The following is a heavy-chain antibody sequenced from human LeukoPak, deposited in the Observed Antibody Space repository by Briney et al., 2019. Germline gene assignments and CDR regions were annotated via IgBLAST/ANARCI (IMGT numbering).Heavy chain of an antibody. V-gene: IGHV3-23*01. CDR1: GFTFRNHA. Sequence: GGSLRLSCAASGFTFRNHAMNWVRQAPGKGLEWVSVISGSGETTYYADSVKGRFTISRDNSQNTLYLQMGSLRGEDTALYYCAKDRGMVGASVRAFDYWGQGTLVTVSS. D-gene: IGHD1-26*01. CDR3: AKDRGMVGASVRAFDY. J-gene: IGHJ4*02. CDR2: ISGSGETT.